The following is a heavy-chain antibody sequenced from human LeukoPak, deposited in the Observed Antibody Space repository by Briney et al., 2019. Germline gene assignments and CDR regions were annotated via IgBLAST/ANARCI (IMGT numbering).Heavy chain of an antibody. Sequence: SETLSLTCAVSGYSISSGYYWGWIRQPPGKGLEWIGSIYHSGSTYYNPSLKSRVTISVDTSKNQFSLKLSSVTAADTAMYYCARQIVVVPRVAFDIWGQGTMVTVSS. CDR2: IYHSGST. V-gene: IGHV4-38-2*01. CDR3: ARQIVVVPRVAFDI. CDR1: GYSISSGYY. J-gene: IGHJ3*02. D-gene: IGHD2-2*01.